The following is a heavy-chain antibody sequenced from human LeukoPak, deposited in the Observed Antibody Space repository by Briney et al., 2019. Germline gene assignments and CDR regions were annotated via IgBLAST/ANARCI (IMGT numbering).Heavy chain of an antibody. CDR3: ARGPVTKFEI. CDR1: GFTVSSNY. CDR2: IYSGGTT. D-gene: IGHD4-17*01. Sequence: PGGSLRLSCAASGFTVSSNYMSWVRQVPGKGLEWISVIYSGGTTYYADSVKGRFTISRDNSNNTLYLQMHSLRAEDTAVYYCARGPVTKFEIWGQGTILTVSS. J-gene: IGHJ3*02. V-gene: IGHV3-53*01.